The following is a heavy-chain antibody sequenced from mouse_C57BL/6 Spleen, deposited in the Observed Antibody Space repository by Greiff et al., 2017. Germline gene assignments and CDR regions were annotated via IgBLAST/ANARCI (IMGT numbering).Heavy chain of an antibody. V-gene: IGHV1-42*01. J-gene: IGHJ2*01. CDR3: ARYGTTVVAHFDY. CDR2: INPSTGGT. CDR1: GYSFTGYY. D-gene: IGHD1-1*01. Sequence: VQLKQSGPELVKPGASVKISCKASGYSFTGYYMNWVKQSPEKSLEWIGEINPSTGGTTYNQKFKAKATLTVDKSSSTAYMQLKSLTSEDSAVYYCARYGTTVVAHFDYWGQGTTLTVSS.